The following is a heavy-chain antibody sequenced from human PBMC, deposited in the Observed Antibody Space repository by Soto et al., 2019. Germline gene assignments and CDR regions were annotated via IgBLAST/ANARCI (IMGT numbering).Heavy chain of an antibody. CDR3: ARDRELRFFDF. CDR1: GGSISDYY. Sequence: SETLSLTCTVSGGSISDYYWSWIRQPPGKGLEWIGYIYYSGITNYNPSLKSRDTISVDTSKNHFSLKLSSVTAADTAVYYWARDRELRFFDFWGQGTLVTV. CDR2: IYYSGIT. V-gene: IGHV4-59*01. D-gene: IGHD3-3*01. J-gene: IGHJ4*02.